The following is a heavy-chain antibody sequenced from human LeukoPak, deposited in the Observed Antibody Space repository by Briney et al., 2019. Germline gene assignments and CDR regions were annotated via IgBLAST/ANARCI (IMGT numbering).Heavy chain of an antibody. V-gene: IGHV3-21*06. J-gene: IGHJ4*02. CDR1: GFTFSSYS. Sequence: GGSLRLSCAASGFTFSSYSMNWVRQAPGKGLEWVSSISSSSSYIYYADSVKGRFTISRDNAKNSLFLQMYSLRDDDTSVYYCARWAGTGNMWGQGALVTVSS. D-gene: IGHD2/OR15-2a*01. CDR3: ARWAGTGNM. CDR2: ISSSSSYI.